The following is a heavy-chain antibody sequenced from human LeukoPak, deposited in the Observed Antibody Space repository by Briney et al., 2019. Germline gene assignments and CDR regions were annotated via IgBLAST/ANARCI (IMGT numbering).Heavy chain of an antibody. Sequence: SETLSLTRTVSGGSISSYYWSWIRQPPGKGLEWIGYIYYSGSTNYNPSLKSRVTISVDTSENQFSLKLSSVTAADTAVYYCARQEKDYDILTGYLDWFDPWGQGTLVTVSS. CDR3: ARQEKDYDILTGYLDWFDP. V-gene: IGHV4-59*08. D-gene: IGHD3-9*01. CDR2: IYYSGST. CDR1: GGSISSYY. J-gene: IGHJ5*02.